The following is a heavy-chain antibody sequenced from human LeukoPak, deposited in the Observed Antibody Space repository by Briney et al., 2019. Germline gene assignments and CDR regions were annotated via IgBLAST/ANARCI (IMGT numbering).Heavy chain of an antibody. CDR2: TYYRSKWYN. Sequence: SQTLSLTCAISGDSVSSNSAAWNWIRQSPSRGLEWLGRTYYRSKWYNDYAVSVKSRITINPDTSKNQFSLQLNSVTPEDTAVYYCARAGIAAAGTPRFPFDYWGQGTLVTVSS. CDR3: ARAGIAAAGTPRFPFDY. J-gene: IGHJ4*02. CDR1: GDSVSSNSAA. V-gene: IGHV6-1*01. D-gene: IGHD6-13*01.